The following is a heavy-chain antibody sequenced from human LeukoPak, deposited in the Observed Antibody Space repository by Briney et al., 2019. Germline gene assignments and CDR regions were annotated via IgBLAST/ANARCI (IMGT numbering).Heavy chain of an antibody. CDR1: GFTFSTYS. CDR2: ISCSSAYI. J-gene: IGHJ4*02. V-gene: IGHV3-21*01. CDR3: ARASGDTVDTTTMGSY. Sequence: GGTLRLPCAASGFTFSTYSMNWVRQAPGKGLEWVSSISCSSAYIYYADSVKGRFTISRDNAKNSLYLQMNSLRAEDTAVYYCARASGDTVDTTTMGSYWGQGTLVTVSS. D-gene: IGHD5-18*01.